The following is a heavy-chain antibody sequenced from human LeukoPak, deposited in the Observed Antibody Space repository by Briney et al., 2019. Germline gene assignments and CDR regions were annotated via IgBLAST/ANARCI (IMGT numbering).Heavy chain of an antibody. J-gene: IGHJ2*01. D-gene: IGHD6-13*01. Sequence: GGSLRLSCAASGFTFSNYGMHWVRQAPGKGLEWLTFIRYDGNIQYYADSVKGRFTISRDNSKKTLYLQMNSLRAGDTAVYYCARAAYSSTWYSRYFDLWGRGTLVTVSS. V-gene: IGHV3-30*02. CDR2: IRYDGNIQ. CDR3: ARAAYSSTWYSRYFDL. CDR1: GFTFSNYG.